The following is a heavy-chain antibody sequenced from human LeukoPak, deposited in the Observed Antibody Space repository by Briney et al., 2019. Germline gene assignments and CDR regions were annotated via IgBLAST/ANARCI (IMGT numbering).Heavy chain of an antibody. Sequence: GGSLRLSCVASGFTFSSYAMSWVRQAPGKGLEWVSAISTSGGSTSYADSVKGRFTISRDNAKNTVYLQMNSLRAEDTAVYYCARDLSSDYWGQGTLVTVSS. CDR3: ARDLSSDY. V-gene: IGHV3-23*01. J-gene: IGHJ4*02. D-gene: IGHD2/OR15-2a*01. CDR2: ISTSGGST. CDR1: GFTFSSYA.